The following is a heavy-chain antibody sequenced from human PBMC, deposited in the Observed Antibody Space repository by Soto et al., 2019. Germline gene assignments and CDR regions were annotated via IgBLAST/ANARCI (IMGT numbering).Heavy chain of an antibody. D-gene: IGHD2-2*02. CDR3: ARYWSRTSCYSPGGADYYGMDV. J-gene: IGHJ6*02. Sequence: SVKVSCKASGGTFSSYAISWVRQAPGQGLEWMGGIIPIFGTANYAQKFQGRVTITADESTSTAYMELSSLRSEDTAVYYCARYWSRTSCYSPGGADYYGMDVWGQGTTVTVSS. CDR2: IIPIFGTA. CDR1: GGTFSSYA. V-gene: IGHV1-69*13.